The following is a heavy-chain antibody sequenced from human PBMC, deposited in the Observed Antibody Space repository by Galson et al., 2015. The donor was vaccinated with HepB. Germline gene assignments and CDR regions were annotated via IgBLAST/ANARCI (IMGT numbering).Heavy chain of an antibody. D-gene: IGHD4-17*01. CDR2: MNPNSGNT. CDR1: GYTFTSYD. J-gene: IGHJ6*03. CDR3: ARGGDDYGDYGIDSAQPSYYYYYMDV. V-gene: IGHV1-8*01. Sequence: SVKVSCKASGYTFTSYDINWVRQATGQGLEWMGWMNPNSGNTGYAQKFQGRVTMTRNTSISTAYMELSSLRSEDTAVYYCARGGDDYGDYGIDSAQPSYYYYYMDVWGKGTTVTVSS.